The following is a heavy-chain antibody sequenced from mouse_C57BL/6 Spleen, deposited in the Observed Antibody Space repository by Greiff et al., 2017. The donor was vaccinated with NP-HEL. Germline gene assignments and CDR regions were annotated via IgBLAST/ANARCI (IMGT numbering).Heavy chain of an antibody. CDR3: ARGDYDGVDY. V-gene: IGHV5-17*01. J-gene: IGHJ2*01. CDR2: ISSGSSTI. Sequence: DVKLVESGGGLVKPGGSLKLSCAASGFTFSDYGMHWVRQAPEKGLEWVAYISSGSSTIYYADTVKGRFTISRDNAKNTLFLQMTSLRSEDTAMYYCARGDYDGVDYWGQGTTLTVSS. D-gene: IGHD2-4*01. CDR1: GFTFSDYG.